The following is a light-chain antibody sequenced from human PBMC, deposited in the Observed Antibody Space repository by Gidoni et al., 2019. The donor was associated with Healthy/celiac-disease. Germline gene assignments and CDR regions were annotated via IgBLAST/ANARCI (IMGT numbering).Light chain of an antibody. Sequence: IVLTQSPGTLSLSPGESATLSCRASQSVSSSYLAWYQQKPGQAPRLLIYGASSRATGIPDRFRGSGSGTDFTLTISRLEPEDFAGYYCQQYGSSPGTFGQGTKVEIK. V-gene: IGKV3-20*01. J-gene: IGKJ1*01. CDR1: QSVSSSY. CDR2: GAS. CDR3: QQYGSSPGT.